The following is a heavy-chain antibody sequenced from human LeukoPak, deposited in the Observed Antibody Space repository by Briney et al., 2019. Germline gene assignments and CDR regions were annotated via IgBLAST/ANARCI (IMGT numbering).Heavy chain of an antibody. Sequence: PGGSLRLSCAASGFTFSNYRMNWVRQAPGKGLEWVSSISVTSSYIYYADSVKGRFTISRDNAKNSVYLQMNSLRAEDTAVYYCARDLRLGGATFYYMDVWGKGTTVTVSS. CDR1: GFTFSNYR. CDR2: ISVTSSYI. CDR3: ARDLRLGGATFYYMDV. V-gene: IGHV3-21*01. J-gene: IGHJ6*03. D-gene: IGHD1-26*01.